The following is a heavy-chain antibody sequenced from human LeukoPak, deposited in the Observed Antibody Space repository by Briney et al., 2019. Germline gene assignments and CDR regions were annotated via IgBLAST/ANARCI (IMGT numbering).Heavy chain of an antibody. CDR2: ISSSSSTI. CDR3: AELGITMIGGV. J-gene: IGHJ6*04. CDR1: GFTFSSSW. V-gene: IGHV3-48*04. D-gene: IGHD3-10*02. Sequence: PGGSLRLSCAASGFTFSSSWMSWARQAPGKGLEWVSYISSSSSTIYYADSVKGRFTISRDNAKNSLYLQMNSLRAEDTAVYYCAELGITMIGGVWGKGTTVTISS.